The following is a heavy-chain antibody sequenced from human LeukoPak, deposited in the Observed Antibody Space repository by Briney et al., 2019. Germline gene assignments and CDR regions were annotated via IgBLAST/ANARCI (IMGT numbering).Heavy chain of an antibody. CDR2: ISYDGRNK. V-gene: IGHV3-30*18. CDR1: GFTFNNYG. Sequence: GSLRLSCAASGFTFNNYGMHWVRQAPGKGLEWVAVISYDGRNKHYPDSVMGRFTISRDISTDTLWLQMDSLRTEDTAVYYCAKGPLSGTAAAIDYWGQGTLVTVSS. D-gene: IGHD1-26*01. J-gene: IGHJ4*02. CDR3: AKGPLSGTAAAIDY.